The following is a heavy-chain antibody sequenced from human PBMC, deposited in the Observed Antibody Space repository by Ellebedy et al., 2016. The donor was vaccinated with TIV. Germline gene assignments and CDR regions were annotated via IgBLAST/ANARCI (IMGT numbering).Heavy chain of an antibody. Sequence: GGSLRLSXAVSGFTFSSYGMHWVRQAPGKGLEWLAAIKQDGGEKYYADFVKGRFTISRDNAKNSLYLQMNSLRADDAAVYYCARGRVPASWGQGTLVTVSS. J-gene: IGHJ4*02. CDR1: GFTFSSYG. CDR2: IKQDGGEK. CDR3: ARGRVPAS. V-gene: IGHV3-7*01. D-gene: IGHD2-2*01.